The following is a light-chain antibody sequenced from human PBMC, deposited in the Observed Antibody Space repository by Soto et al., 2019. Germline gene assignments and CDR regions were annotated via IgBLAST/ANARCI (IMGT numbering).Light chain of an antibody. CDR3: SSYTISIGLDV. CDR2: EVT. CDR1: SSDVGGYNY. J-gene: IGLJ3*02. Sequence: QSALTQPASVSGSPGQSITISCTGTSSDVGGYNYVSWYQQHPGKAPKLMIYEVTNRPSGVSNRFSGSKSGNTASLTISGLQAEDEADYYCSSYTISIGLDVFGGGTQLTVL. V-gene: IGLV2-14*01.